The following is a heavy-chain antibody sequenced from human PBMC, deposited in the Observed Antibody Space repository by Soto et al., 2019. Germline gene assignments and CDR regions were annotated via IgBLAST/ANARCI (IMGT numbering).Heavy chain of an antibody. CDR2: IYPGDSDT. Sequence: GESLKISCKGSGYSFTSYWIGWVRQMPGKGLEWMGIIYPGDSDTRYSPSFQGQVTISADKSISTAYLQWSSLKASDTAMYYCARNPPIVVVSSADHHDGMDVSVQGNPVAVSS. CDR1: GYSFTSYW. V-gene: IGHV5-51*01. J-gene: IGHJ6*02. D-gene: IGHD2-2*01. CDR3: ARNPPIVVVSSADHHDGMDV.